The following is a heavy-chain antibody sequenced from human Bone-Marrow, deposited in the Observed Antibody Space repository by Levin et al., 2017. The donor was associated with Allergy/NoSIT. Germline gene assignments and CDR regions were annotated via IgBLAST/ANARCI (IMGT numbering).Heavy chain of an antibody. D-gene: IGHD3-10*01. Sequence: GGSLRLSCAASGFTFSSYAMSWVRQAPGKGLEWVSAISGSGGGTYYADSVKGRFTISRDNSKNTLYLQMNSLRAEDTAVYYCAKTPQITVVRGVNPNPNWFDPWGQGTLVTVSS. CDR2: ISGSGGGT. CDR3: AKTPQITVVRGVNPNPNWFDP. V-gene: IGHV3-23*01. J-gene: IGHJ5*02. CDR1: GFTFSSYA.